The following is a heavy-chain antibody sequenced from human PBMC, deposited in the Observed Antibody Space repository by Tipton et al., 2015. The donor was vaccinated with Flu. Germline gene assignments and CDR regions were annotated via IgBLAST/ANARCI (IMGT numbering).Heavy chain of an antibody. J-gene: IGHJ4*02. D-gene: IGHD2-2*01. CDR2: IYHSGTT. CDR1: RGSISSGGAY. Sequence: TLSLTCTVSRGSISSGGAYWSWIRQHPGKGLEWIGCIYHSGTTYYNPSLKSRVTISVDTSRNHFSLKLTSVTAADTAVYYCARDRWEYARGFDSWGQGTLVTVSP. V-gene: IGHV4-31*03. CDR3: ARDRWEYARGFDS.